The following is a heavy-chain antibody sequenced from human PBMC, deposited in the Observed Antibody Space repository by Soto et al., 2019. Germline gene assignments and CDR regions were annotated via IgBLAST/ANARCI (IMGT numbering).Heavy chain of an antibody. V-gene: IGHV3-53*01. J-gene: IGHJ4*02. CDR3: VRGPSDHKLRLVEWPYGDY. D-gene: IGHD3-3*01. CDR1: GFIVSSNQ. CDR2: IYSGHTT. Sequence: GGSLRLSYVASGFIVSSNQMSWVRQAPGKGLEWVSVIYSGHTTYYADSVEGRFTISRDDSKNTLYLQMNSLRVEDTAVYYCVRGPSDHKLRLVEWPYGDYWGQGALVTVSS.